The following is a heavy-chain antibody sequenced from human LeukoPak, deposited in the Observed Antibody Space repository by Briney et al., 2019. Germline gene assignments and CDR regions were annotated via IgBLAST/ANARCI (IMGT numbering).Heavy chain of an antibody. V-gene: IGHV3-30*18. D-gene: IGHD6-19*01. CDR2: ISYDGSNK. CDR1: GFTFSSYG. CDR3: AKVFSRGWVEINVAFDI. Sequence: PGGSLRLSCAASGFTFSSYGMHWVRQAPGKGLEWVAVISYDGSNKYYADSVKGRFTISRDNSKNTLYLQMNSLRAEDTAVYYCAKVFSRGWVEINVAFDIWGQGTMVTVSS. J-gene: IGHJ3*02.